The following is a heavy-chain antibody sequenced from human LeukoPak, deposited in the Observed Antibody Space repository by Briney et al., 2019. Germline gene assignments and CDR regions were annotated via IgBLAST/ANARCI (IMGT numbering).Heavy chain of an antibody. J-gene: IGHJ6*02. Sequence: SETLSLTCTVSGGSISSGGYYWSWIRQHPGEGLEWIGYIFYSGNTYYNPSLESRLTISVDTSKNQFSLKLSSVTAADTAVYYCARDSLLYEMRGMDVWGQGTTVTVSS. V-gene: IGHV4-31*03. CDR3: ARDSLLYEMRGMDV. CDR1: GGSISSGGYY. D-gene: IGHD2-8*01. CDR2: IFYSGNT.